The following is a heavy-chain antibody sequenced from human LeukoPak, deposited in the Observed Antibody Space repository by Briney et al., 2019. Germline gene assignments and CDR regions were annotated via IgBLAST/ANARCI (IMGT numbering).Heavy chain of an antibody. J-gene: IGHJ4*02. V-gene: IGHV3-21*01. CDR1: GFTFSSYS. CDR3: ARQSITMTQYYFGY. Sequence: SGGSLRLSCAASGFTFSSYSMNWVRQAPGKGLEWVSSISSSSSYIYYADSVNGRFTNSRDNAKNSLYLQMNSLRAEDTAVYYCARQSITMTQYYFGYWGQGTLVTVSS. CDR2: ISSSSSYI. D-gene: IGHD3-22*01.